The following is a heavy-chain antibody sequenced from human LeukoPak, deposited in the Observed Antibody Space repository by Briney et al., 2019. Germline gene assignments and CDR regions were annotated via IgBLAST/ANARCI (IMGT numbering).Heavy chain of an antibody. J-gene: IGHJ4*02. CDR1: GASVSSSH. CDR3: SEGYFEPFDH. CDR2: LSYTGKT. D-gene: IGHD2/OR15-2a*01. V-gene: IGHV4-59*02. Sequence: SETLSLTCVVSGASVSSSHWNWIRQLPGKGLEWIGCLSYTGKTDYNPSLTSRVTMSLDSSKNQVSLKLRSVTAADTAVYYCSEGYFEPFDHGGQGTLVTVSS.